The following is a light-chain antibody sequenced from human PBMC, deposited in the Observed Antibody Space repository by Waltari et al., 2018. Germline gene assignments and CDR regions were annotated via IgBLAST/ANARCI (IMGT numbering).Light chain of an antibody. CDR2: WAS. J-gene: IGKJ4*01. CDR3: QHYYSAPLT. V-gene: IGKV4-1*01. CDR1: QSVLYSSNNKNY. Sequence: DIVMTQSPDSLAVSLGERATINCKSSQSVLYSSNNKNYLAWYQQKPGQPPKLLISWASTRESGVPERFSGSGSGTDFALTISSLQAEDVAVYFCQHYYSAPLTFGGGTKVEIK.